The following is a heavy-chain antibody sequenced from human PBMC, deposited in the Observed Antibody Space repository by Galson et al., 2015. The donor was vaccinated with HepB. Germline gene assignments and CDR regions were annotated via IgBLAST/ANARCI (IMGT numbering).Heavy chain of an antibody. Sequence: SLRLSCAASGFTFSSYAMSWVRQAPGKGLEWVSAISGSGGSTYYADSVKGRFTISRDNSKNTLYLQMNSLRAEDTAVYYCAKDYRGTQLVVVHDAFDIWGQGTMVTVSS. CDR1: GFTFSSYA. J-gene: IGHJ3*02. V-gene: IGHV3-23*01. D-gene: IGHD6-6*01. CDR2: ISGSGGST. CDR3: AKDYRGTQLVVVHDAFDI.